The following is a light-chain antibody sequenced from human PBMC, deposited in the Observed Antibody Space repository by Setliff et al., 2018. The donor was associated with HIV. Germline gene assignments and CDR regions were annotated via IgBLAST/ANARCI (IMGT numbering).Light chain of an antibody. CDR2: NNY. CDR3: GSYTSTNTRV. CDR1: SSNIGVNV. Sequence: QSALSQPPSASGTPGQRVTISCSGSSSNIGVNVVNWYQHLPGTSPKLLIYNNYQRPSGVPDRFSGSKSGSSASLAISGLQSEDEADYYCGSYTSTNTRVFGTGTKVTVL. V-gene: IGLV1-44*01. J-gene: IGLJ1*01.